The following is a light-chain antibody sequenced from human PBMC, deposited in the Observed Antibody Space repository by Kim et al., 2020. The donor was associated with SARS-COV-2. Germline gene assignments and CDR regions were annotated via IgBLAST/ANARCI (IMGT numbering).Light chain of an antibody. Sequence: LSPGERATLSCRASQSVSSSYLAWYQQKPGQAPRLLIYGASSRATGIPDRFSGSGSGTDFTLTISRLEPEDFAVYYCQQYGSSPLTFGPGTKVDIK. CDR3: QQYGSSPLT. V-gene: IGKV3-20*01. CDR1: QSVSSSY. J-gene: IGKJ3*01. CDR2: GAS.